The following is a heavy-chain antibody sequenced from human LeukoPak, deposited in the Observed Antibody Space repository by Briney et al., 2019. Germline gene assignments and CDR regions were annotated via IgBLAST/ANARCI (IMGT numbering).Heavy chain of an antibody. V-gene: IGHV3-23*01. J-gene: IGHJ4*02. CDR1: GFTFSSYA. Sequence: PGGSLRLSCAASGFTFSSYAMSWVRQAPGKGREWVSAISGSGGSTYYADSVKGRFTISRDNSKNTLYLQMNSLRAEDTAVYYCAKERTRRRPGSGYYYVYFDYWGQGTLVTVSS. CDR2: ISGSGGST. CDR3: AKERTRRRPGSGYYYVYFDY. D-gene: IGHD3-22*01.